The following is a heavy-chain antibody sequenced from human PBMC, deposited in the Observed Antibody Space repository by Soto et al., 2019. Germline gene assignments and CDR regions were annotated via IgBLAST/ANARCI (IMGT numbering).Heavy chain of an antibody. CDR1: GFTFSSYA. D-gene: IGHD6-13*01. Sequence: GGSLRLSCAASGFTFSSYAMSWVRQAPGKGLEWVSAISGSGGSTYYTDSVKGRFTISRDNSKNTLYLQMNSLRAEDTAVYYCANSPRAGLLDYWGQGTLVTVSS. V-gene: IGHV3-23*01. CDR2: ISGSGGST. CDR3: ANSPRAGLLDY. J-gene: IGHJ4*02.